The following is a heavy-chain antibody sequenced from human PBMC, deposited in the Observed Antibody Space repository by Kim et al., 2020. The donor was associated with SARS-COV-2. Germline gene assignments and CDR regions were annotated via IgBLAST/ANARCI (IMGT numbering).Heavy chain of an antibody. CDR3: ARQGRIGVLMVYAHKAWHDYYFDY. D-gene: IGHD2-8*01. J-gene: IGHJ4*02. CDR1: GGSISSSSYY. CDR2: IYYSGST. Sequence: SETLSLTCTVSGGSISSSSYYWGWIRQPPGKGLEWIGSIYYSGSTYYNPSLKSRVTISVDTSKNQFSLKLSSVTAADTAVYYCARQGRIGVLMVYAHKAWHDYYFDYWGQGTLVTVSS. V-gene: IGHV4-39*01.